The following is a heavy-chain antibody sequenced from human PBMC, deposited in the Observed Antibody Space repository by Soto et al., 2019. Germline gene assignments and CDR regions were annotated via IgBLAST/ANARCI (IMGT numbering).Heavy chain of an antibody. V-gene: IGHV1-3*01. CDR3: ARVSRDGYWDWFDP. Sequence: GASVKVSCKASGYTFTSYAMHWVRQAPGQRLEWMGWINAGNGNTKYSQKFQGRVTITRDTSASTAYMELSSLRSEDTAVYYCARVSRDGYWDWFDPWGQGTLVTVSS. J-gene: IGHJ5*02. CDR1: GYTFTSYA. CDR2: INAGNGNT. D-gene: IGHD2-21*01.